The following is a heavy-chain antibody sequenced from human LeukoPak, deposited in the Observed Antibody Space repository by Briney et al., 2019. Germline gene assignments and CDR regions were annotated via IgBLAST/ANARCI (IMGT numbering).Heavy chain of an antibody. CDR3: ARRLTDSSIYYSYLND. CDR1: GFTFSSYA. J-gene: IGHJ4*02. Sequence: GGSLRLSCAVSGFTFSSYAMSWVRQAPGKGLEWVSAVSGSGGSTYYADSVKGRFTISRDNSKNTLFLQMNSLRAEDTAVYYCARRLTDSSIYYSYLNDWGQGTLVTVSS. V-gene: IGHV3-23*01. D-gene: IGHD3-22*01. CDR2: VSGSGGST.